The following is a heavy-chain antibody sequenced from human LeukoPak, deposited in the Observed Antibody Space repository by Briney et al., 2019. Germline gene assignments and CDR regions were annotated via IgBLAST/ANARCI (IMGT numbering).Heavy chain of an antibody. CDR3: ARAGGSTVSHSDY. D-gene: IGHD4-17*01. CDR2: ISSSTSYI. J-gene: IGHJ4*02. Sequence: GGSLRLSCAASEFTFSSYSMNWIRQAPGKGLEWVSSISSSTSYIYYADSVKGRFTISKDNAKNSLYLQMNSLRAEDTAVYYCARAGGSTVSHSDYWGQGTLSPSPQ. V-gene: IGHV3-21*01. CDR1: EFTFSSYS.